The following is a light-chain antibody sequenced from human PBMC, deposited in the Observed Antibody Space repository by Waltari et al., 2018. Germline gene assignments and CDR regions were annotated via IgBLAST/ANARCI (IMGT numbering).Light chain of an antibody. Sequence: EIVLTQSPGTLSLSPGDRATLSCRASQSVSSTSLAWYQQKPGQAPGLLIYGASSRATGIPDRFSGSGSGTDFTLTISRLEPEDFAVYYCQHYSSSSWTFGQGTKVEIK. CDR1: QSVSSTS. V-gene: IGKV3-20*01. CDR3: QHYSSSSWT. CDR2: GAS. J-gene: IGKJ1*01.